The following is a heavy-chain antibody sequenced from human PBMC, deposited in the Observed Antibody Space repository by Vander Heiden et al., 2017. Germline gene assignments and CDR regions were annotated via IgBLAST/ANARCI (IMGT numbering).Heavy chain of an antibody. Sequence: EVQLLESGGGLVQTGGSLRLSCAASGFPFTSYAMCWVRRAPGKGLEWVSAISVSGCSTYYADSVKGRFTISRDNSKNTLYLQMNSLRAEDTAVYYCAKNYYDSSGYDYWGQGTLVTVSS. CDR1: GFPFTSYA. CDR3: AKNYYDSSGYDY. D-gene: IGHD3-22*01. J-gene: IGHJ4*02. CDR2: ISVSGCST. V-gene: IGHV3-23*01.